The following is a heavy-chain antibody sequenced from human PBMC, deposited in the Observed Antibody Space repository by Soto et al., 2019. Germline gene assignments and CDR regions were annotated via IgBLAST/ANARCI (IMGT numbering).Heavy chain of an antibody. CDR1: GRSFSGNY. J-gene: IGHJ4*02. V-gene: IGHV4-34*01. CDR3: ARGVRGSSWYRLDY. CDR2: INHSGST. D-gene: IGHD6-13*01. Sequence: SETLSLTCAVYGRSFSGNYWSWIRQPPGKGLEWIGEINHSGSTNYNPSLKSRVTISVDTSKNQFSLKLSSVTAADTAVYYCARGVRGSSWYRLDYWGQGTLVTVS.